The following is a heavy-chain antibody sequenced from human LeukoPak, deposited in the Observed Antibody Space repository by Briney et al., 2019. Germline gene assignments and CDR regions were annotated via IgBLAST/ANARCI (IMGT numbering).Heavy chain of an antibody. J-gene: IGHJ4*02. V-gene: IGHV1-18*01. D-gene: IGHD3-3*01. CDR2: ISAYNGNT. Sequence: ASVKVSCKASGYTFTNYGFSWVRQAPGQGLEWMGWISAYNGNTNYAQKLQGRVTMTTDTSTSTAYMELRSLRSDDTAVYYCARTSVDFWSGYSDYWGQGTLVTVSS. CDR3: ARTSVDFWSGYSDY. CDR1: GYTFTNYG.